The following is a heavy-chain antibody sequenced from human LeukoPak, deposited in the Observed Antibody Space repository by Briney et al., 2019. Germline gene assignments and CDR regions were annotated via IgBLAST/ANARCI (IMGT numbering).Heavy chain of an antibody. CDR2: ISSSGSTI. V-gene: IGHV3-11*01. CDR1: GFTFSDYY. Sequence: GGSLRLSCATSGFTFSDYYMSWIRQAPGKGLEGVSYISSSGSTIYYADSVKGRFTISRDNAKNSLYLQMNSLRAEDTAVYYCARGMDRGYCSGGSCPRTFDPWGQGTLVTVSS. J-gene: IGHJ5*02. D-gene: IGHD2-15*01. CDR3: ARGMDRGYCSGGSCPRTFDP.